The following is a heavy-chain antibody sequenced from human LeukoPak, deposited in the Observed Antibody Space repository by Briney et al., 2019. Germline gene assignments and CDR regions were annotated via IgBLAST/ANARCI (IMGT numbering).Heavy chain of an antibody. CDR1: GGFFSGYY. J-gene: IGHJ6*03. CDR3: ARGLNRSYYYMDV. Sequence: SETLSLTCAVYGGFFSGYYWSWIRQPPGKGLEWIGEINHSCSTHYTPSLKSRVTISVDTSKNQFSLKLSSVTAADTAVYYCARGLNRSYYYMDVWGKGTTVTVSS. V-gene: IGHV4-34*01. CDR2: INHSCST.